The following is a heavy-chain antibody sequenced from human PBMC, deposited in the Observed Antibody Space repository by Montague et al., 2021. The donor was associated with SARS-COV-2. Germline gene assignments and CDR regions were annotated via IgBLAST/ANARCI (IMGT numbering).Heavy chain of an antibody. CDR1: GDSVSSNTAT. CDR2: TYYRSKWYH. V-gene: IGHV6-1*01. D-gene: IGHD2-15*01. Sequence: CAISGDSVSSNTATWNWIRQAPSRGLEWLGRTYYRSKWYHDYAISLKSRITINPDTSKSQFSLQLSSVAPEDTAVFYCARTTTRMLYPENAFDIWGQGTMATVSS. CDR3: ARTTTRMLYPENAFDI. J-gene: IGHJ3*02.